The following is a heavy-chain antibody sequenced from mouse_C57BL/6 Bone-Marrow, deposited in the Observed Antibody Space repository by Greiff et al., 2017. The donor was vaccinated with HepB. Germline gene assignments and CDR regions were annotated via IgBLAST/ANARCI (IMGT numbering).Heavy chain of an antibody. CDR2: IYPRSGNT. Sequence: VQRVESGAELARPGASVKLSCKASGYTFTSYGISWVKQRTGQGLEWIGEIYPRSGNTYYNEKFKGKATLTADKSSSTAYMELRSLTSEDSAVYFCARMPYYSTFDYWGQGTTLTVSS. CDR3: ARMPYYSTFDY. CDR1: GYTFTSYG. V-gene: IGHV1-81*01. D-gene: IGHD2-5*01. J-gene: IGHJ2*01.